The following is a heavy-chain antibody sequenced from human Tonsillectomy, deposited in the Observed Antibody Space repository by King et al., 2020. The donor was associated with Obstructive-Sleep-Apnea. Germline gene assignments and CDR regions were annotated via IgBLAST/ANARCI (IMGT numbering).Heavy chain of an antibody. CDR2: IWYDGSDK. CDR1: GFTFGSYG. J-gene: IGHJ4*02. CDR3: ARDRSGGYDKTGLHY. D-gene: IGHD5-12*01. V-gene: IGHV3-33*01. Sequence: QVQLVESGGGVVQPGRSLRLSCAASGFTFGSYGMHWVRQAPGKGLEWVAIIWYDGSDKYYADSVKGRFTISRDNFKNTLYLQMNSLRAEDTAVYFCARDRSGGYDKTGLHYWGQGTLVTVSS.